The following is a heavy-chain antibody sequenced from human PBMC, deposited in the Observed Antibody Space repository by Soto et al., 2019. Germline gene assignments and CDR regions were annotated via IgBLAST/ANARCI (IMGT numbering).Heavy chain of an antibody. J-gene: IGHJ4*02. CDR3: ARGAAARPRLFDY. CDR1: GFTLSSYW. Sequence: EVQLVESGGGLVQPGGSLRLSCAASGFTLSSYWMSWVRQAPGKGLEWVANIKLDGSEKYYVDSVKGRFTISRDNAKNSLYLEMNSLRAEDTAVYYCARGAAARPRLFDYWGQGTLVTVSS. V-gene: IGHV3-7*05. D-gene: IGHD6-6*01. CDR2: IKLDGSEK.